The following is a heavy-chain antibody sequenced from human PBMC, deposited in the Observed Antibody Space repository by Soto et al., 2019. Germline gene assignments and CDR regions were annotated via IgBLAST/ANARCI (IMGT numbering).Heavy chain of an antibody. J-gene: IGHJ3*02. Sequence: ASETLSLTCTVSGGSISSYYWSWIRQPPGKGLEWIGYIYYSGSTNYNPSLKSRVTISVDTSKNQFSLKLSSVTAADTAVYYCAREGSEYYGSGSPGWDAFDIWGQGTMVTVSS. D-gene: IGHD3-10*01. V-gene: IGHV4-59*01. CDR1: GGSISSYY. CDR3: AREGSEYYGSGSPGWDAFDI. CDR2: IYYSGST.